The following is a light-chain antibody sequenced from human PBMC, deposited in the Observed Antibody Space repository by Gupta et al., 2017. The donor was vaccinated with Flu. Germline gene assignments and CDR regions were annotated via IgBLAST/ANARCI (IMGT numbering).Light chain of an antibody. Sequence: SGYVSADNYPDWYQQTPGQAPRTLAYSSPIRSSGVPVGFSGSILVNKGSLTITVDHADDESVYYCVLYMNTGIGVFGGGTKLTVL. J-gene: IGLJ3*02. V-gene: IGLV8-61*01. CDR3: VLYMNTGIGV. CDR2: SSP. CDR1: SGYVSADNY.